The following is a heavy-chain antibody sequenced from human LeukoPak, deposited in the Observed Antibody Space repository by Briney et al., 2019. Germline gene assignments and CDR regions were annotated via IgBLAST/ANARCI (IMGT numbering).Heavy chain of an antibody. CDR2: IIPIFGTA. CDR1: GGTFSSYA. Sequence: RASVKVSCKASGGTFSSYAISWVRQAPGQGLEWMGGIIPIFGTANYAQKFQGRVTITADESTSTAYMELSSLRSEDTAVYYCAADQYDYVWGSYRPYYGMDVWGQGTTVTVSS. D-gene: IGHD3-16*02. CDR3: AADQYDYVWGSYRPYYGMDV. V-gene: IGHV1-69*13. J-gene: IGHJ6*02.